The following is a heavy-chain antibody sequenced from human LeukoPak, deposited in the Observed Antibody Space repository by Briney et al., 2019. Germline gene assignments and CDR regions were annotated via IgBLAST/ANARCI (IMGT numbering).Heavy chain of an antibody. CDR1: GFTFSSYG. CDR3: ARGLLVLRYLPYGMDV. Sequence: PGGSLRLSCAASGFTFSSYGMHWVRQAPGKGLEWVAVISYDGSNKYYADSVKGRFTISRDNSKNTLYLQMNSLRAEDTAVYYCARGLLVLRYLPYGMDVWGQGTTVTVSS. V-gene: IGHV3-30*19. J-gene: IGHJ6*02. CDR2: ISYDGSNK. D-gene: IGHD3-9*01.